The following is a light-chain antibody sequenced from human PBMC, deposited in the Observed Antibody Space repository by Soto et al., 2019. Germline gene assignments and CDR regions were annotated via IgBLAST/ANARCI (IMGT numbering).Light chain of an antibody. CDR3: QQYNNWPLT. J-gene: IGKJ4*01. CDR1: QSVNSN. V-gene: IGKV3-15*01. CDR2: GAS. Sequence: EIVMTQSPATLSVSPGERATLSCRASQSVNSNLAWYQQKPGQAPRLLIYGASTRATGIPARFSGSGSGTELTLTISSLQSEDFAVYYCQQYNNWPLTFGGGTKVEIK.